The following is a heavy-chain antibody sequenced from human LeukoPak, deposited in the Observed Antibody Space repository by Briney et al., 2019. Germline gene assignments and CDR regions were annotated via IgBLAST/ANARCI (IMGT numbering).Heavy chain of an antibody. V-gene: IGHV1-46*01. Sequence: ASVKVSCKASGYTFTRYYMHWVRQAPGQGLEWMGIINPSGGSTSYAQKFQGRVTMTRDTSTSTVYMELSSLRSEDTAVYYCAREAIDLYGSGSYDYWGQGTLVTVSS. CDR1: GYTFTRYY. D-gene: IGHD3-10*01. CDR3: AREAIDLYGSGSYDY. J-gene: IGHJ4*02. CDR2: INPSGGST.